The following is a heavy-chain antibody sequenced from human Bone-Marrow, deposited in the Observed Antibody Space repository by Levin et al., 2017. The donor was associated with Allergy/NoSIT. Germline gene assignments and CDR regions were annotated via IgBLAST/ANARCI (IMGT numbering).Heavy chain of an antibody. CDR1: GFNFGDYT. CDR2: ISGNGART. J-gene: IGHJ4*02. V-gene: IGHV3-23*01. Sequence: GGSLRLSCAASGFNFGDYTMSWVRQAPGKGLEWVGDISGNGARTYYADSVKGRFTISRSNSKNTLYLQMNTLRAEDTALYYCAKDLGAQEDYDFLTGLFDSWGQGTLVTVSS. D-gene: IGHD3/OR15-3a*01. CDR3: AKDLGAQEDYDFLTGLFDS.